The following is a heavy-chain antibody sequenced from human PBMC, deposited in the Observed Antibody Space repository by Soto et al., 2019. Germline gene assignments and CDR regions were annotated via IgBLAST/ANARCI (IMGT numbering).Heavy chain of an antibody. CDR1: GFTFSSYA. V-gene: IGHV3-23*01. D-gene: IGHD4-4*01. CDR3: AKVTPVTTDQGYYYYYGMDR. J-gene: IGHJ6*02. CDR2: ISGSGGST. Sequence: EVQLLESGGGLVQPGGSLRLSCAASGFTFSSYAMSWVRQAPGKGLEWVSAISGSGGSTYYADSVKGRFTISRDNSNDHLYLQMNSLRGEDNAVYYCAKVTPVTTDQGYYYYYGMDRWGQGTTVTVSS.